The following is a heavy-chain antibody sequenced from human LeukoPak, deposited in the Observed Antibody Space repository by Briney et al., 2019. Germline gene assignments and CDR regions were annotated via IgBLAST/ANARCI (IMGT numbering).Heavy chain of an antibody. CDR2: INSDGSNT. CDR3: ARLWGFCSGSSCYSRPY. V-gene: IGHV3-74*01. Sequence: GGSLRLSCAASGFTFSSYWMEWVRQAPGKGLVWVSCINSDGSNTTYADYVKGRFTISRDNGKSTLYLQMNSLRAEDTAVYYCARLWGFCSGSSCYSRPYWGQGTLVTVSS. J-gene: IGHJ4*02. CDR1: GFTFSSYW. D-gene: IGHD2-15*01.